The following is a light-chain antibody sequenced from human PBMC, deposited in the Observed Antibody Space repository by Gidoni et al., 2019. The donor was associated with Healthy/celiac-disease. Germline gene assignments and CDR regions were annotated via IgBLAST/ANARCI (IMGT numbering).Light chain of an antibody. Sequence: QSALNQPASVSGSPGQSITISCPGTSSDDGSYNLVSWYQQHPGQAPKLMIYEGSKRPSGVSNRFSGSKSGNTASLTISGLQAEDEADYYCCSYAGSSTLVVFGGGTKLTVL. CDR3: CSYAGSSTLVV. CDR1: SSDDGSYNL. J-gene: IGLJ2*01. CDR2: EGS. V-gene: IGLV2-23*01.